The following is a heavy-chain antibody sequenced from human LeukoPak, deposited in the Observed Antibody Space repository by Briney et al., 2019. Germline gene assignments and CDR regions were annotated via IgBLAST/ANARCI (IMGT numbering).Heavy chain of an antibody. CDR1: GITVSTNY. CDR3: ANHLACGSTSCPSFDY. J-gene: IGHJ4*02. CDR2: IYSTDKT. V-gene: IGHV3-66*01. D-gene: IGHD2-2*01. Sequence: GGSLRLSCAASGITVSTNYMNWVRQAPGKGLEWVSVIYSTDKTNYADSVQGRFTISRDPSKNTVYLQMNSLRAEDTAVYYCANHLACGSTSCPSFDYWGQGTLVTVSS.